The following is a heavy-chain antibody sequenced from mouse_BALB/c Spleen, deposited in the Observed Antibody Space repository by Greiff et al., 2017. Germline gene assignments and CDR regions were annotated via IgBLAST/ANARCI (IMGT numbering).Heavy chain of an antibody. V-gene: IGHV5-17*02. J-gene: IGHJ3*01. CDR3: ARFWFAY. CDR1: GFTFSSFG. Sequence: EVKLVESGGGLVQPGGSRKLSCAASGFTFSSFGMHWVRQAPEKGLEWVAYISSGSSTIYYADTVKGRFTISRDNPKNTLFLQMTSLRSEDTAMYYCARFWFAYWGQGTLVTVSA. CDR2: ISSGSSTI.